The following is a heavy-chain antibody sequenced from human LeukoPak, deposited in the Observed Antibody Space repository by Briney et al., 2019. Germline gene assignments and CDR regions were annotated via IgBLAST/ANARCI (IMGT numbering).Heavy chain of an antibody. CDR3: ASNLAVTPDYYMDV. Sequence: PSETLSLTCTVSGGSVSSGSYYWSWIRQPPGKGLEWIGYIYYSGSTNYNPSLKSRVTISVDTSKNQFSLKLSSVTAADTAAYYCASNLAVTPDYYMDVWGKGTTVTVSS. V-gene: IGHV4-61*01. J-gene: IGHJ6*03. CDR2: IYYSGST. D-gene: IGHD2-21*02. CDR1: GGSVSSGSYY.